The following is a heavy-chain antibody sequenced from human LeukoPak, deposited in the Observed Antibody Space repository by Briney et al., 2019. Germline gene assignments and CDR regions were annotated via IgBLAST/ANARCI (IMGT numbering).Heavy chain of an antibody. CDR3: ARDLLGSGSL. CDR1: GFTFSSYA. J-gene: IGHJ4*02. V-gene: IGHV3-7*01. CDR2: IKQDGSEK. Sequence: GGSLRLSCAASGFTFSSYAMSWVRQAPGKGLEWVANIKQDGSEKYYVDSVKGRFTISRDNAKNSLYLQMNSLRAEDTAVYYCARDLLGSGSLWGQGTLVTVSS. D-gene: IGHD3-22*01.